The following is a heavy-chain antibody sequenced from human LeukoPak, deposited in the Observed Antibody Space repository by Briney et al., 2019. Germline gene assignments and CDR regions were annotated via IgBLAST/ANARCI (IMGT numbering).Heavy chain of an antibody. CDR1: GFTFNSYA. J-gene: IGHJ4*02. D-gene: IGHD3-22*01. V-gene: IGHV3-30*04. CDR2: ISYDGRNK. Sequence: GRSLRLSCAASGFTFNSYAMHWVRQAPGKGLEWVAAISYDGRNKFYADSVKGRFIISRDNSKNTLYLHMNSLRTEDTAVYYCARETDSSGLYYFDHWGQGTLVTVSS. CDR3: ARETDSSGLYYFDH.